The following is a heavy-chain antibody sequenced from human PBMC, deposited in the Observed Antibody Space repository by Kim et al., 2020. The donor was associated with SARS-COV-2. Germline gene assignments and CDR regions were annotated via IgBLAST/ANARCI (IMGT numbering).Heavy chain of an antibody. CDR2: MYYIGSA. CDR3: ARVREGGSSWHFFDY. J-gene: IGHJ4*02. D-gene: IGHD6-13*01. CDR1: GGSISSSY. V-gene: IGHV4-59*01. Sequence: SETLSLTCTVSGGSISSSYWSWIRQPPGKGLEWIGYMYYIGSATYNPSLKSRVTIKVDTSKNQSSLRLRSVTAEDTAVYFCARVREGGSSWHFFDYWGQGTLVTVSS.